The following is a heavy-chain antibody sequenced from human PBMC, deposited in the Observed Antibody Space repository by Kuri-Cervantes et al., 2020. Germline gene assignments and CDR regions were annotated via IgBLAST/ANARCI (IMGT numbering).Heavy chain of an antibody. J-gene: IGHJ6*02. CDR1: GYTFTSYG. D-gene: IGHD3-9*01. CDR2: ISAYNGNT. V-gene: IGHV1-18*01. Sequence: ASVKVSCKASGYTFTSYGISWVRQAPGQGLGWMGWISAYNGNTNYAQKLQGRVTMTTDTSTSTAYMELRSLRSDDTAVYYCARDRYDILTGPPYYYYYDMDVWGQGTTVTVSS. CDR3: ARDRYDILTGPPYYYYYDMDV.